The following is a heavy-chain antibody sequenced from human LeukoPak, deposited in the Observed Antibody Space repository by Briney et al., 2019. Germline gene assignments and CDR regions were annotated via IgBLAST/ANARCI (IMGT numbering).Heavy chain of an antibody. Sequence: GGSLRLSCAASGFTFSTYSMNWVRQAPGKGLEWVSYISSTSSTIYYADSVRGRFTISRDNAKNSLYLQMSNLRAEDTAVYFCARGGGLDVWGQGATVTVSS. CDR3: ARGGGLDV. CDR1: GFTFSTYS. CDR2: ISSTSSTI. J-gene: IGHJ6*02. D-gene: IGHD3-16*01. V-gene: IGHV3-48*01.